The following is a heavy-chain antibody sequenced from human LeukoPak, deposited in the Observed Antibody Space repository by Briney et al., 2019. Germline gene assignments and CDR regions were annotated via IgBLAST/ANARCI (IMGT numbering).Heavy chain of an antibody. CDR3: ARWTTTYLDY. Sequence: ASVKVSCKASGYTFTSYYIHWVRQAPGQGLEWMGIINPSGGSTNYAQKFQGRVTMTRDTSTSTVYMELSSLRSEDSAVYYCARWTTTYLDYWGQGTLVTDSS. D-gene: IGHD4-11*01. CDR1: GYTFTSYY. V-gene: IGHV1-46*01. J-gene: IGHJ4*02. CDR2: INPSGGST.